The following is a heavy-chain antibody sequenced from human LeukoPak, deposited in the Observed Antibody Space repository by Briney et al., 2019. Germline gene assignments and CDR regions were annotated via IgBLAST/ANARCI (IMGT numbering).Heavy chain of an antibody. CDR3: ARRKSSWYGYYYMDV. J-gene: IGHJ6*03. Sequence: SETLSLTCTVSGGSISSANYYWSWIRQPAGKGLEWIVRIYTSGSTNYNPSLKSRITISVDTSKNQFSLKLSSVTAADTAVYYCARRKSSWYGYYYMDVWGKGTTVTVSS. CDR2: IYTSGST. D-gene: IGHD6-13*01. CDR1: GGSISSANYY. V-gene: IGHV4-61*02.